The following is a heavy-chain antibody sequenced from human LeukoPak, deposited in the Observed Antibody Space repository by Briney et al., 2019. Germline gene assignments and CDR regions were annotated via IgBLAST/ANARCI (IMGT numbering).Heavy chain of an antibody. CDR2: ITTTGDTA. J-gene: IGHJ4*02. CDR3: AGDRNSDWYSPLDY. Sequence: GGSLRLSCVASGFTFTKCAMSWIRQAPGKGLEWVAIITTTGDTAYYADSVKGRFTISRDNSRNTVYMQMDSLRAEDTAIYYCAGDRNSDWYSPLDYWGQGSQVTVSP. D-gene: IGHD6-19*01. V-gene: IGHV3-23*01. CDR1: GFTFTKCA.